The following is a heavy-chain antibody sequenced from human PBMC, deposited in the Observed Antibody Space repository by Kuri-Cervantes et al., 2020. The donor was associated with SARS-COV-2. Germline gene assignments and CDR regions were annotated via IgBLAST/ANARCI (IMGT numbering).Heavy chain of an antibody. CDR3: ARDPNANHNNWFDP. D-gene: IGHD4/OR15-4a*01. V-gene: IGHV4-34*01. CDR1: GESFSGYY. Sequence: SETLSLTCAFYGESFSGYYWNWIRQSPGKGLEWIGEINHRGSTNYNPSLKSRVTISVDTSSKQFSLNLSSVTAADTAVYYCARDPNANHNNWFDPWGQGTLVTVSS. J-gene: IGHJ5*02. CDR2: INHRGST.